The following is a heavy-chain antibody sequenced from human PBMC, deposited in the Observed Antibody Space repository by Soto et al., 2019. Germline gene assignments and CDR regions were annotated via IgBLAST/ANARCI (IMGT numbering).Heavy chain of an antibody. Sequence: GGSLRLSCAASGFTFDDYSMHWVRQAPGKGLEWVSLITWDGGNSYYADSLKGRFTISRDNSKNSLYLQMNSLRTEDTALYYCAKAKGSTIYWYFDLWGRGTLVTVPS. J-gene: IGHJ2*01. CDR1: GFTFDDYS. CDR3: AKAKGSTIYWYFDL. CDR2: ITWDGGNS. V-gene: IGHV3-43*01. D-gene: IGHD3-3*01.